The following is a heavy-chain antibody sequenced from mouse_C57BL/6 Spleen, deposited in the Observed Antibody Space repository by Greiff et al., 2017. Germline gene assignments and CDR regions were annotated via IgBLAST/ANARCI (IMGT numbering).Heavy chain of an antibody. Sequence: QVQLQQSGAELVRPGASVKLSCKASGYTFTDYYINWVKQRPGQGLEWIARIYPGSGNTYYNEKFKGKATLTAEKSSSTAYMQLSSLTSEDSAVYFCARREGYDPYAMDYWGQGTSVTVSS. J-gene: IGHJ4*01. CDR3: ARREGYDPYAMDY. CDR1: GYTFTDYY. CDR2: IYPGSGNT. D-gene: IGHD2-3*01. V-gene: IGHV1-76*01.